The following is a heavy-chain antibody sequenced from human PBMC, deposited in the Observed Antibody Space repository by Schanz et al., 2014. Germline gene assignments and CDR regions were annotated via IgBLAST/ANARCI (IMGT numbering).Heavy chain of an antibody. CDR3: AKVAPAATYLDS. D-gene: IGHD2-2*01. V-gene: IGHV3-48*01. J-gene: IGHJ4*02. Sequence: VQLVESGGGLAQPGGSLRLSCAASGITFSGYSMNWVRQAPGKGLEWVSYISGSSSTKYYADSVKGRFTISRDNGKKSLYLQMNSLSAEDTAVYYCAKVAPAATYLDSWGLGTLXTVSS. CDR1: GITFSGYS. CDR2: ISGSSSTK.